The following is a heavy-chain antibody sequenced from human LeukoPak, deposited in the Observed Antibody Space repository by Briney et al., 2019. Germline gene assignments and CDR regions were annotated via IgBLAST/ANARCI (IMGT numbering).Heavy chain of an antibody. J-gene: IGHJ6*03. CDR3: ARYSNSSGWFYYYYYYYMDV. V-gene: IGHV3-21*01. CDR2: ISSSSSYR. D-gene: IGHD6-19*01. CDR1: GFTFSSYS. Sequence: KSGGSLRLSCAASGFTFSSYSMNWVRQAPGKGLEWVSSISSSSSYRYYADSVKGRFTISRDNAKNSLYLQMNSLRAEDTAVYYCARYSNSSGWFYYYYYYYMDVWGKGTTVTVSS.